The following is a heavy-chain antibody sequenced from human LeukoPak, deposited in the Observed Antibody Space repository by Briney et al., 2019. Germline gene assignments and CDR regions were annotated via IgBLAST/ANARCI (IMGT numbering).Heavy chain of an antibody. D-gene: IGHD2-15*01. CDR2: ISSSSGVM. CDR3: ARDDSHSSGGSWFDAFDI. J-gene: IGHJ3*02. CDR1: VFTFSSYD. V-gene: IGHV3-48*01. Sequence: AGGSLRLSCVASVFTFSSYDKNWVRRAPGKGVEWVLFISSSSGVMYYADSVKGRFTISRDNAKNSLYLQMNSLRVEDTAVYYRARDDSHSSGGSWFDAFDIWGQGTMVTVSS.